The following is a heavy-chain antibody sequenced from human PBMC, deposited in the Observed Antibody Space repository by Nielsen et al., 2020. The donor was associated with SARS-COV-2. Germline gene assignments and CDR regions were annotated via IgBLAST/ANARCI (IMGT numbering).Heavy chain of an antibody. CDR3: ARDCTSTACSNYGLDV. CDR1: GGSISSGGYY. V-gene: IGHV4-31*03. Sequence: SETLSLTCTVSGGSISSGGYYWSWIRQHPGKGLEWIGYIYYSGSTYYNPSLKSRVTISVDTSKNQFSLRLSSLTAADTAVYYCARDCTSTACSNYGLDVWGQGTTVTVSS. CDR2: IYYSGST. J-gene: IGHJ6*02. D-gene: IGHD2-2*01.